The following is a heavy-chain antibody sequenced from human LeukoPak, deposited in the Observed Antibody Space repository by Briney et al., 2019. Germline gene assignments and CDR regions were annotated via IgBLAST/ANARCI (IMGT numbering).Heavy chain of an antibody. D-gene: IGHD5-24*01. Sequence: SVKVSCKASGGTFSSYAISWVRQAPGQGLEWMGGIIPIFGTANYAQKFQGRVTITADESTSTAYMELSCLRSEDTAVYYCASPLGGDGYNYGYWGQGTLVTVSS. J-gene: IGHJ4*02. CDR3: ASPLGGDGYNYGY. CDR1: GGTFSSYA. V-gene: IGHV1-69*13. CDR2: IIPIFGTA.